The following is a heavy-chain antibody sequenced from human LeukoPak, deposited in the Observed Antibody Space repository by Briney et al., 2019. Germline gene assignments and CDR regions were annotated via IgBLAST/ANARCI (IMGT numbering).Heavy chain of an antibody. Sequence: SVKVSCKASGGTFSSYAISWVRQAPGQGLEWMGGIIPIFGTANYAQKFQGRVTITTDESTSTAYMELSSLRSEDTAVYYCASRTPTGNWFDPWGQGTLVTVSS. CDR2: IIPIFGTA. J-gene: IGHJ5*02. CDR3: ASRTPTGNWFDP. CDR1: GGTFSSYA. D-gene: IGHD2-15*01. V-gene: IGHV1-69*05.